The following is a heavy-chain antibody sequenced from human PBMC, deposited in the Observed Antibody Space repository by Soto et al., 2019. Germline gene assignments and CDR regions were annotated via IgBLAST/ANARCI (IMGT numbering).Heavy chain of an antibody. CDR3: AKNQGVELVPLATVDWFDP. V-gene: IGHV3-23*01. Sequence: LRLSCAASGFIFENFGMSWVRQAPGKGLEWISSISGSGFKKYYADSVKGRLTISRDNSKSTVYLELNNLSAEDTAVYHCAKNQGVELVPLATVDWFDPWGQGSVVTVSS. CDR2: ISGSGFKK. CDR1: GFIFENFG. D-gene: IGHD1-26*01. J-gene: IGHJ5*02.